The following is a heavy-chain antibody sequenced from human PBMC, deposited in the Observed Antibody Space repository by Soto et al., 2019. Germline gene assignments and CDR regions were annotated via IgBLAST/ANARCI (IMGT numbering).Heavy chain of an antibody. Sequence: PSETLSLTCAVYGGSFSGYYWSWTRQPPGKGLEWIGEINHSGSTNYNPSLKSRVTISVDTSKNQFSLKLSSVTAADTAVYYCARGCGSLLYCSGGSCHRGYAFDIWGQGTMVTVSS. V-gene: IGHV4-34*01. CDR2: INHSGST. CDR1: GGSFSGYY. D-gene: IGHD2-15*01. J-gene: IGHJ3*02. CDR3: ARGCGSLLYCSGGSCHRGYAFDI.